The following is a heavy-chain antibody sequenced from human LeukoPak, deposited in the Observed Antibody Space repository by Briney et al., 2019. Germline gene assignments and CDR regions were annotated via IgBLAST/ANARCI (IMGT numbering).Heavy chain of an antibody. J-gene: IGHJ3*02. CDR2: IIPIFGTA. CDR1: GGTFSSYA. CDR3: ARAPTKTGSDAFDI. Sequence: ASVKVSCKASGGTFSSYAISWVRQAPGQGLEWMGGIIPIFGTANYAQKFQGRVTITADESTSTAYMELSSLRSEDTAVYYCARAPTKTGSDAFDIWGQGTMVTVSS. V-gene: IGHV1-69*13. D-gene: IGHD7-27*01.